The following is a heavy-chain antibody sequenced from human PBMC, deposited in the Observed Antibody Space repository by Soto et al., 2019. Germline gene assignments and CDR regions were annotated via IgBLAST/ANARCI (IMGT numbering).Heavy chain of an antibody. CDR1: GFSFSSYA. Sequence: EVQLLESGGGLVQPGGSLRLSCAASGFSFSSYAMTWVRQAPGKGLEWVSGISRSGASTFNADSVKGRFTISRDNXXXXXXXXXXXXXXXDAAVYYCAKGGSSTSRPYYFDYWGQGTLVTVSS. CDR2: ISRSGAST. V-gene: IGHV3-23*01. J-gene: IGHJ4*02. CDR3: AKGGSSTSRPYYFDY. D-gene: IGHD3-22*01.